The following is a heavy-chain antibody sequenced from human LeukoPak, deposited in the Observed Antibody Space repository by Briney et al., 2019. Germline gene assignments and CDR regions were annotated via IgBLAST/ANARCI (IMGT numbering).Heavy chain of an antibody. D-gene: IGHD5-18*01. CDR1: GGSISSGGYS. CDR3: ARGVRYTATKLDY. V-gene: IGHV4-30-2*01. J-gene: IGHJ4*02. Sequence: SQTLSLTCAVSGGSISSGGYSWSWIRQPPGKGLEWIGYIYHSGSAYYNPSLKSRVTISVDRSKNQFSLKLSSVTAADTAVYYCARGVRYTATKLDYWGQGTLVTVSS. CDR2: IYHSGSA.